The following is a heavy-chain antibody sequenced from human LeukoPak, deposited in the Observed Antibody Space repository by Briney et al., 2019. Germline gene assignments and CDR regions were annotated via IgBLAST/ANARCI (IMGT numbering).Heavy chain of an antibody. Sequence: ASVKVSCKASGYTFTGYYMHWVRQAPGQGLEWMGWINPNSGGTNYAQKFQGRVTMTRDTSISTAYMELSRLRSDDTAVYYRARDKVDLQLWLLGYYYYYGMDVWGQGTTVTVSS. CDR1: GYTFTGYY. V-gene: IGHV1-2*02. D-gene: IGHD5-18*01. J-gene: IGHJ6*02. CDR3: ARDKVDLQLWLLGYYYYYGMDV. CDR2: INPNSGGT.